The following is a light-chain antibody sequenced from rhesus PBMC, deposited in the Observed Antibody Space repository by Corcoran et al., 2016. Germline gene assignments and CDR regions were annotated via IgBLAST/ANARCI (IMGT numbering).Light chain of an antibody. Sequence: QVILTQSPATLSLSPGERATLSCRASQSVSSYLAWYQQKPGQAPRLLIYGASSRANGIPDRFSGSGSGTDFTLTISSLEPEDVGVYHCYQHSSGYSFGQGTKVEIK. J-gene: IGKJ2*01. CDR1: QSVSSY. V-gene: IGKV3-10*01. CDR3: YQHSSGYS. CDR2: GAS.